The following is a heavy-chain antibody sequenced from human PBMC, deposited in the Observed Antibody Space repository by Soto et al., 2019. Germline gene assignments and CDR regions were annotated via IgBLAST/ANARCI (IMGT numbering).Heavy chain of an antibody. J-gene: IGHJ6*02. CDR3: ARAAIYYYGMDV. CDR2: IYYSGST. D-gene: IGHD2-2*01. CDR1: GGSISSCGYY. V-gene: IGHV4-31*03. Sequence: SETLSLTCTVSGGSISSCGYYWSWIRQHPGKGLEWIGYIYYSGSTYYNPSLKSRVTISVDTSKNQFSLKLSSVTAADTAVYYCARAAIYYYGMDVWGQGTTVTVSS.